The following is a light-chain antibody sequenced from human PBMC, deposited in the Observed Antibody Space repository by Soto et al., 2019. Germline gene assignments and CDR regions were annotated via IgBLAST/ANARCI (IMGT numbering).Light chain of an antibody. V-gene: IGKV3-20*01. CDR1: QNVDRKY. J-gene: IGKJ1*01. CDR3: QQYGSLSWT. Sequence: IVLTQSPGTLSLSPGERATLSCRASQNVDRKYLDWYQQKPGQAPRIIIFGASGRATGIPERFSGSGSGTDFTLTISRLEPEDFALYYCQQYGSLSWTFGQGTKVDIK. CDR2: GAS.